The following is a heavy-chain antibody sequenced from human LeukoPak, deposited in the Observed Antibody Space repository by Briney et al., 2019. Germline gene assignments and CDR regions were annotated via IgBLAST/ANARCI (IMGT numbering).Heavy chain of an antibody. CDR2: ISYDGSNK. CDR1: GFTFSSYG. V-gene: IGHV3-30*18. CDR3: AKDHSGRCDY. Sequence: GRSLRLSCAASGFTFSSYGMHWVRQAPGKGLEWVAVISYDGSNKYYADSVKGRFTISRDNSKNTLYLQMNSLRAEDTAVYYCAKDHSGRCDYWGQGTLVTVSS. D-gene: IGHD1-26*01. J-gene: IGHJ4*02.